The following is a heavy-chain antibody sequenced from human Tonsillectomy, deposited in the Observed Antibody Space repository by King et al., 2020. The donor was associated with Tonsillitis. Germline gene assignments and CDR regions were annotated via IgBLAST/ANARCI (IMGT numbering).Heavy chain of an antibody. V-gene: IGHV1-69*01. D-gene: IGHD5-18*01. Sequence: QLVQSGAEVKKPGSSVKVSCKASGGTFSNYAINWVRQAPGQGLEWMGEIIPLFGRAIYAQKFQGRVTLTAHESTSTAYMELSSLGSDDTAVYYCARGYSYGSLDYWGQGTLVTVSS. CDR1: GGTFSNYA. CDR3: ARGYSYGSLDY. J-gene: IGHJ4*02. CDR2: IIPLFGRA.